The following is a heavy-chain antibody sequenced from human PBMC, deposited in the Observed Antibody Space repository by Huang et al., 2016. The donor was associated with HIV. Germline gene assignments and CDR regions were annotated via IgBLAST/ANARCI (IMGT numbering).Heavy chain of an antibody. CDR2: MYYSGSP. CDR3: ARRQGSGYYFYFDY. D-gene: IGHD3-22*01. Sequence: QLQLQESGPGLVKPSDTLSLNCTLSGGSIKSRNYYWGWVRQAPGEVLEWIGDMYYSGSPYYNPSLRSRVSLAVDTSKNQVTLKVNAVIAADTAVYYCARRQGSGYYFYFDYWGRGIPVTVSA. CDR1: GGSIKSRNYY. J-gene: IGHJ4*02. V-gene: IGHV4-39*01.